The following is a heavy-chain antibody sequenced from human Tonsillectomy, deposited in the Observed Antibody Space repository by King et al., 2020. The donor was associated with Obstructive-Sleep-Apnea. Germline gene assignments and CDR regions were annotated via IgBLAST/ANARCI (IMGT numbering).Heavy chain of an antibody. J-gene: IGHJ4*02. D-gene: IGHD5-18*01. Sequence: VQLVESGAEVKKPGESLRISCKGSGYSFTSYWISWVRQMPGKGLEWMWRIDPSDSFTNDSPSFQGNVTISPNKSVSTAYLPWSSLKASDTAMYYCARTVDTAMVTVHDYWGQGTLVTVSS. V-gene: IGHV5-10-1*01. CDR1: GYSFTSYW. CDR2: IDPSDSFT. CDR3: ARTVDTAMVTVHDY.